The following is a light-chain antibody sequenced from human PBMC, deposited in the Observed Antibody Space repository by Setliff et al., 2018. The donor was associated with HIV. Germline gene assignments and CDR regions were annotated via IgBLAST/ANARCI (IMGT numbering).Light chain of an antibody. Sequence: QSALAQPPSASGSPGQSVTISCTGTSTDIGAYNYVSWYQQHPGKAPKLIISEVTKRPSGVPDRFSGSKSGNTASLTVSGLQAEDEADYYCSSYTSSSTLYVFGTGTKVTVL. J-gene: IGLJ1*01. CDR2: EVT. CDR1: STDIGAYNY. CDR3: SSYTSSSTLYV. V-gene: IGLV2-8*01.